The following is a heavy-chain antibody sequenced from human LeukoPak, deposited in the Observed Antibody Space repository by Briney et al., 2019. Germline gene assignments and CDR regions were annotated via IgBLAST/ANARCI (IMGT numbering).Heavy chain of an antibody. CDR3: ASSVGVTTNWFDP. V-gene: IGHV3-21*01. CDR1: GFTFSSYS. CDR2: IRSSSSYI. Sequence: NPGGSLRLSCAASGFTFSSYSMNWVRQAPGKGLEWVSSIRSSSSYIYYADSVKGRFTNSRDNAKNSLYLQMNSLRAEDTAVYYCASSVGVTTNWFDPWGQGTLVTVSS. J-gene: IGHJ5*02. D-gene: IGHD2-21*02.